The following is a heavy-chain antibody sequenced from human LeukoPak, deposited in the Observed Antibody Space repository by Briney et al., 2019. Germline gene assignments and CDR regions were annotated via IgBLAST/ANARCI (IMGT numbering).Heavy chain of an antibody. Sequence: PGGSLRLSCAASGFTVSNNYMSWVRQAPGKGLEWVSAISGSGDRTYYADSVKGRFTISRDNSKNTLYLQMNSLRAEDTAVYYCAREDSSGWLDAFDIWGQGTMVTVSS. CDR2: ISGSGDRT. CDR3: AREDSSGWLDAFDI. V-gene: IGHV3-23*01. J-gene: IGHJ3*02. D-gene: IGHD6-19*01. CDR1: GFTVSNNY.